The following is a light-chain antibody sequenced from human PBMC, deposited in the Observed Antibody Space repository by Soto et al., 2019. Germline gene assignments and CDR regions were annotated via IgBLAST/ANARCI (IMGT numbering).Light chain of an antibody. V-gene: IGLV8-61*01. J-gene: IGLJ3*02. Sequence: QTVVTQEPSFSVSAGKTVTLTCGLCSGSVSTSYYPSWYQQTPGQAPRTLIYSTNTRSSGVPDRFSGSILGNKAALTITGAQADDEADYYCVLYMGSGIWVFGGGTKLTVL. CDR1: SGSVSTSYY. CDR2: STN. CDR3: VLYMGSGIWV.